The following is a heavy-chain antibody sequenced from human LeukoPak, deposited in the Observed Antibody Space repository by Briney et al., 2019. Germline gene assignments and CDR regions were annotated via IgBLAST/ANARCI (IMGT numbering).Heavy chain of an antibody. Sequence: ASVKVSCKASGYTFTSYATHWVRQAPGQRLEWMGWINAGNGNTKYSERFQGRITISTDTSASTAYMELRSLRSEDTAVYYCARTRSGTYRLDVWGQGTTVTVSS. J-gene: IGHJ6*02. CDR3: ARTRSGTYRLDV. V-gene: IGHV1-3*01. CDR2: INAGNGNT. CDR1: GYTFTSYA. D-gene: IGHD3-10*01.